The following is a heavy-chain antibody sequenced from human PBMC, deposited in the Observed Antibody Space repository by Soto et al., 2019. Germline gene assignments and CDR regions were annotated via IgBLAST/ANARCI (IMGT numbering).Heavy chain of an antibody. J-gene: IGHJ6*02. CDR3: AREEDPHYYYGMDV. CDR2: IYYSGST. Sequence: SETLSLTCTVSGGSISSYYWSWIRQPPGKGLEWIGYIYYSGSTNYNPSLKSRVTISVDTSKNQFSLKLSSVTAADTAVYYCAREEDPHYYYGMDVWGQGTTVTVSS. V-gene: IGHV4-59*01. CDR1: GGSISSYY.